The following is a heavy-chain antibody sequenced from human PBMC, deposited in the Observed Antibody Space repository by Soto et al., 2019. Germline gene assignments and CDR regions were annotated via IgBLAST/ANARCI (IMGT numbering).Heavy chain of an antibody. CDR2: MNPNSGNT. CDR3: ARKRMYYDILTGSEYYYYGMDV. Sequence: GASVKVSCKASGYTFTSYDINWVRQATGQGLEWMGWMNPNSGNTGYAQKFQSRVTMTRNTSISTAYMELSSLRSEDTAVYYCARKRMYYDILTGSEYYYYGMDVWGQGTTVTVSS. D-gene: IGHD3-9*01. J-gene: IGHJ6*02. V-gene: IGHV1-8*01. CDR1: GYTFTSYD.